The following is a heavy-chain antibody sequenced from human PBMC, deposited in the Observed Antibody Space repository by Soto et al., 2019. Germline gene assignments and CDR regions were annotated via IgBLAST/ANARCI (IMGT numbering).Heavy chain of an antibody. J-gene: IGHJ4*02. Sequence: EVQLLESGGGLVQPGGSLRLSCAASGFTFSSYAMSWVRQAPGKGLEWVSAISGSGGSTYYADSAKGRFTISRDNSKNTLYLQMNSLRAEDTAVYYCAKSNSWYGEGFDYWGQGTLVTVSS. CDR3: AKSNSWYGEGFDY. CDR1: GFTFSSYA. CDR2: ISGSGGST. V-gene: IGHV3-23*01. D-gene: IGHD6-13*01.